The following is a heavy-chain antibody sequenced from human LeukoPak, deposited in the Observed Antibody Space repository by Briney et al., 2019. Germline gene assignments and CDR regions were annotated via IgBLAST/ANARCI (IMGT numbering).Heavy chain of an antibody. CDR3: ARVLYYYDGSGCYYVRTRWGPFGY. J-gene: IGHJ4*02. D-gene: IGHD3-22*01. Sequence: GWALTLSCVASGFTFSSYCMNWVRQAPRRGLVGVSGIIIYGRNINYADSVKGRFTISRDNSRNTLYLQMNSLRAEDRAVYYCARVLYYYDGSGCYYVRTRWGPFGYWGQGTLVTVSS. V-gene: IGHV3-74*01. CDR2: IIIYGRNI. CDR1: GFTFSSYC.